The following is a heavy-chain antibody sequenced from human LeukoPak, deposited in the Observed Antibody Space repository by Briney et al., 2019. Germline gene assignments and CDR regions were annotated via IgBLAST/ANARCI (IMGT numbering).Heavy chain of an antibody. V-gene: IGHV1-69*04. J-gene: IGHJ4*02. D-gene: IGHD3-3*01. Sequence: GSSVKVSCKASGGTFSSYAISWVRQAPGQGLEWMGRIIPILGIANYAQKFQGRATITADKSTSTAYMGLSSLRSEDTAVYYCASSNYDSTVLHYWGQGTLVTVSS. CDR1: GGTFSSYA. CDR2: IIPILGIA. CDR3: ASSNYDSTVLHY.